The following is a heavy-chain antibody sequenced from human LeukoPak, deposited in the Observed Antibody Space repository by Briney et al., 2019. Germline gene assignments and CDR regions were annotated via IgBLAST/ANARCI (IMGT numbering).Heavy chain of an antibody. J-gene: IGHJ4*02. CDR1: GFTFSTYA. V-gene: IGHV3-23*01. Sequence: GGSLRLSCAASGFTFSTYAMSWVRQAPGKGLEWVSAISGSGGSTNYADSVKGRVTVSRDNSKSTLYLRMNSLRAEDTAVYYCAKSSYYDSSGYYREYYFDYWGQGTLVTVSS. D-gene: IGHD3-22*01. CDR3: AKSSYYDSSGYYREYYFDY. CDR2: ISGSGGST.